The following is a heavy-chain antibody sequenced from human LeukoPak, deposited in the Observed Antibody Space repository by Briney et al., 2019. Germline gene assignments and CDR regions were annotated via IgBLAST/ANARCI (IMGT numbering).Heavy chain of an antibody. CDR2: IYYSGST. CDR1: GGSISSYY. J-gene: IGHJ6*02. CDR3: ARTYSYGLFYYCGMDV. V-gene: IGHV4-59*01. Sequence: PSETLSLTCTVSGGSISSYYWSWIRQPPGKGLEWIGYIYYSGSTNYNPSLKSRVTISVDTSKNQFSLKLSSVTAADTAVYYCARTYSYGLFYYCGMDVWGQGTTVTVSS. D-gene: IGHD5-18*01.